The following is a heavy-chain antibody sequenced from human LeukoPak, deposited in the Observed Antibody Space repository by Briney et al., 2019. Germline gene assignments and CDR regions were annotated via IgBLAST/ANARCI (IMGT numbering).Heavy chain of an antibody. V-gene: IGHV4-59*01. Sequence: SETLSLTCTVSGGSISSYYWSWIRQPPGKGLEWMGYIYYSGSTNYNPSLKSRVTISVDTSKNQFSLKLSSVTAADTAVYHCASWIKYSCGWYTPDYWGQGTLVTVSS. J-gene: IGHJ4*02. CDR1: GGSISSYY. D-gene: IGHD6-19*01. CDR3: ASWIKYSCGWYTPDY. CDR2: IYYSGST.